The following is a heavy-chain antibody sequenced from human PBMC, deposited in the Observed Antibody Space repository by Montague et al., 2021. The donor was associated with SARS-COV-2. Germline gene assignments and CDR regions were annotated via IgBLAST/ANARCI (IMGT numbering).Heavy chain of an antibody. V-gene: IGHV4-38-2*02. CDR2: IYHSGTT. CDR3: ERRHIVASNRAFDY. Sequence: SETLSLTCTVSGDTITNNYYWCWIRQPPGKGLEWVGTIYHSGTTYYNPSLKSRVTISVDTSNNQFSLKLTSVTAADTAVYYCERRHIVASNRAFDYWGQGTLVTVSS. CDR1: GDTITNNYY. D-gene: IGHD2-21*01. J-gene: IGHJ4*02.